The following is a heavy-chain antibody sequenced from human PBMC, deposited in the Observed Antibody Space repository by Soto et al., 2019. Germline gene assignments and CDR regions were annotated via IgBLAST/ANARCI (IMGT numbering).Heavy chain of an antibody. J-gene: IGHJ6*02. D-gene: IGHD1-1*01. CDR3: ARGNDPVGFYYYYYGMDV. CDR2: IIPIFGTA. CDR1: GGTFSSYA. Sequence: QVQLVQSGAEVKKPGSSMKVSCKASGGTFSSYAISWVRQAPGQGLEWMGGIIPIFGTANYAQKFQGRVTITADESTSTAYMELSSLRSEDTAVYYCARGNDPVGFYYYYYGMDVWGQGTTVTVSS. V-gene: IGHV1-69*01.